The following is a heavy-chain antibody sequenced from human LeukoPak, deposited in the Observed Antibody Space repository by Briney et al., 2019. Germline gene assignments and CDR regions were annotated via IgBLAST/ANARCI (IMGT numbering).Heavy chain of an antibody. Sequence: PSQTLSLTCPVSGGSISSGGYYWNWIRQRPGKGLEWIGYIYYSESTYYNPSLKSRVTISVDTSKNQFSLKLSSVTAADTALYYCARGGSGSYLYYFDCWGQGTLVTVSS. CDR1: GGSISSGGYY. CDR3: ARGGSGSYLYYFDC. V-gene: IGHV4-31*03. CDR2: IYYSEST. J-gene: IGHJ4*02. D-gene: IGHD3-10*01.